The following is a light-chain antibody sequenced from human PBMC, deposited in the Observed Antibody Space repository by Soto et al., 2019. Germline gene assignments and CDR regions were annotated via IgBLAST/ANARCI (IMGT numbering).Light chain of an antibody. CDR3: QQYSNWPLT. J-gene: IGKJ4*01. V-gene: IGKV3-15*01. CDR1: QSVRSSF. Sequence: EIVMTQSPATLSVSPGERATLSCRASQSVRSSFLAWYQQEPGQAPSLLIYGASTRATGIPARFSGSGSGTEFTLTINSLQSEDFAVYYCQQYSNWPLTFGGGTKVDIK. CDR2: GAS.